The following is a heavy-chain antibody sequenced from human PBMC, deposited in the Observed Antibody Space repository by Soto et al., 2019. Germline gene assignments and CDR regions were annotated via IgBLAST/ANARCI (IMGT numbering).Heavy chain of an antibody. CDR1: GGSISSYY. V-gene: IGHV4-59*01. D-gene: IGHD3-10*01. J-gene: IGHJ4*02. CDR2: IYYSGST. CDR3: ARGSPPKFYHYGSGSYSFDY. Sequence: SETLSLTCTVSGGSISSYYWSWIRQPPGKGLEWIGYIYYSGSTNYNPSLKSRVTISVDTSKNQFSLKLSSVTAADTAVYYCARGSPPKFYHYGSGSYSFDYWGQGTLVTVSS.